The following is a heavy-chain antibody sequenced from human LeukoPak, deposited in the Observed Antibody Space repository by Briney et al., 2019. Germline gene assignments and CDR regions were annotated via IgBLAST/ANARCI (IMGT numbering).Heavy chain of an antibody. CDR1: GCTFRRYW. D-gene: IGHD6-13*01. CDR3: VRDDSSHFDY. Sequence: GGSLRLSCAASGCTFRRYWMHWVRQARGKGLVWVSRINRDGSSTNHADSVKGRFTISRDNAKNTLYLQMNSLRAEDTAVYYCVRDDSSHFDYWGQGALVTVSS. CDR2: INRDGSST. J-gene: IGHJ4*02. V-gene: IGHV3-74*01.